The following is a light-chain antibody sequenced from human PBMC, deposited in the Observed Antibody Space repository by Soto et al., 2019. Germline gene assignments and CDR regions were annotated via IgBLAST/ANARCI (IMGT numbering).Light chain of an antibody. V-gene: IGKV3-20*01. CDR3: QQYGRSPLYA. CDR2: DTS. CDR1: QSVGNNH. J-gene: IGKJ2*01. Sequence: EIDLTQSPGSLSLSPGERVTLSCRASQSVGNNHCAWYQQRHGQAPRLHIYDTSTRAIGIPDRFSGSGSGTDFTLTISRLEPEDFAVYYCQQYGRSPLYAFGQGTRLEIK.